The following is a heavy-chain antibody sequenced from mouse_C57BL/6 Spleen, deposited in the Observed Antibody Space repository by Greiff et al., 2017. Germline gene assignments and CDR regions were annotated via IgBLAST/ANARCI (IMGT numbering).Heavy chain of an antibody. CDR3: ARDGSSYDYFDY. Sequence: VQLQQSGPELVKPGASVKISCKASGYSFTGYYMNWVKQSPEKSLEWIGEINPSTGGTTYNQKFKAKATLTVDKSSSTAYMQLKSLTSEDSAVYYCARDGSSYDYFDYWGQGTTLTVSS. CDR1: GYSFTGYY. D-gene: IGHD1-1*01. CDR2: INPSTGGT. J-gene: IGHJ2*01. V-gene: IGHV1-42*01.